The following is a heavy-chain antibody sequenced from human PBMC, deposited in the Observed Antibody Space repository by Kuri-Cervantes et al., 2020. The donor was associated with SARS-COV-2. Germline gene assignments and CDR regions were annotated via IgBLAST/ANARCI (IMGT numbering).Heavy chain of an antibody. D-gene: IGHD2-21*02. V-gene: IGHV1-2*02. CDR3: ARADPPLAYCGGDCRLFDY. CDR1: GYTFTGYY. Sequence: ASVKVSCKASGYTFTGYYMHWVRQAPGQGLEWMGWINPNSGGTNYAQKFQGRVTMTRDTSISTAYMELSRLRSVDTAVYYCARADPPLAYCGGDCRLFDYWGQGTLVTVSS. CDR2: INPNSGGT. J-gene: IGHJ4*02.